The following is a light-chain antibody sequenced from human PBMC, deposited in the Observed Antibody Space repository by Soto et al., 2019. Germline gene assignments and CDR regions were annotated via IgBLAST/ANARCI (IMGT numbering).Light chain of an antibody. J-gene: IGKJ1*01. Sequence: EIVMKQSPATLSVSPGERARLSCRASQSVSLDLAWYHQKPGHAPRLPIYGASTRATGTPARFSGSGSGTEFTLTINSLKYEDFAVYYGQQYNDWTRTFGQGTKVDI. CDR3: QQYNDWTRT. V-gene: IGKV3-15*01. CDR1: QSVSLD. CDR2: GAS.